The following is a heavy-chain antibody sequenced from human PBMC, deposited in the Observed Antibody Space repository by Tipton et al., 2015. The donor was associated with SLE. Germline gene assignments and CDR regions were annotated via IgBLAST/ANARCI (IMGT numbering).Heavy chain of an antibody. CDR1: RESINDYY. CDR3: ARARDGYNPPLGY. Sequence: TLSLTCIVSRESINDYYWNWIRQPPGKGLEWIGYVYYSGIAHYNPFLEGRLTISADRSKNQISLRLTSVTAADTAVYYCARARDGYNPPLGYWGPGTLVTVSS. J-gene: IGHJ4*02. D-gene: IGHD5-24*01. CDR2: VYYSGIA. V-gene: IGHV4-59*01.